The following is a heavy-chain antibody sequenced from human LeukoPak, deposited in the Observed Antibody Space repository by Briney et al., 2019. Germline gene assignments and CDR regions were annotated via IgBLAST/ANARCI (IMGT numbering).Heavy chain of an antibody. J-gene: IGHJ4*02. D-gene: IGHD6-13*01. Sequence: ASVKVSCKASGYTFTGYYIHWVRQAPGQGLEWMGWINPNSGGTNYAQKFQGRVTMTRDTSISTAYMELSRLRSDDTAVYYCARGLYSSSWIDYWGQGNLVTVSS. CDR2: INPNSGGT. CDR3: ARGLYSSSWIDY. CDR1: GYTFTGYY. V-gene: IGHV1-2*02.